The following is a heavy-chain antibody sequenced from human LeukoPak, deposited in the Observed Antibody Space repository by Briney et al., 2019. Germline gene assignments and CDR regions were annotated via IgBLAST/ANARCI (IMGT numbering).Heavy chain of an antibody. V-gene: IGHV3-23*01. CDR2: ISGGSGNR. Sequence: GGSLRLSCAASGFNFNDYAMTWVRQAPGKGLEWVSGISGGSGNRDYGESVKGRFTISRDNAKNTVYLQMNSLRAEDTAVYYCTTGGRKRCSGISCYPGDYWGQGTLVTVSS. CDR1: GFNFNDYA. CDR3: TTGGRKRCSGISCYPGDY. J-gene: IGHJ4*02. D-gene: IGHD2-15*01.